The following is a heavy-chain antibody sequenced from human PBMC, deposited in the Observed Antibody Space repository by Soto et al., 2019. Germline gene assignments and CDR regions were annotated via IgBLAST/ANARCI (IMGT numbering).Heavy chain of an antibody. CDR2: ISSYDST. V-gene: IGHV3-53*01. J-gene: IGHJ4*02. CDR1: GFTFRNAW. CDR3: ARDYSSGYYYWDY. Sequence: PGGSLRLSCAASGFTFRNAWMSWVRQAPGKGLEWIAVISSYDSTHYADSVTGRFTISRDKSKNQFSLKLSSVTAADTAVYYCARDYSSGYYYWDYWGQGTLVTVSS. D-gene: IGHD3-22*01.